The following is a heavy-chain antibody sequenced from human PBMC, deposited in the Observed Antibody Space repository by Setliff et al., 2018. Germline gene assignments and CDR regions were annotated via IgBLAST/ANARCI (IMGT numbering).Heavy chain of an antibody. D-gene: IGHD1-26*01. CDR3: ASRRTGPGGWFDY. J-gene: IGHJ5*01. CDR1: LGSFTGYY. V-gene: IGHV4-34*01. CDR2: INHSGGI. Sequence: PSETLSLTCSLELGSFTGYYWTWIRQVPGQGLEWIGGINHSGGINYNPSLKSRVTISLDQSMSQFSLKVTSVSAADTAIYYCASRRTGPGGWFDYWGQGTLVTVSS.